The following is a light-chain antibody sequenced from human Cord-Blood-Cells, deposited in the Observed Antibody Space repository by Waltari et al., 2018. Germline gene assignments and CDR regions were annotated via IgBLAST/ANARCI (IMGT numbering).Light chain of an antibody. J-gene: IGKJ4*01. Sequence: DIQMTQYPPSLSAQVGDRVTITCRASQSISSYLNWYQQKPGKAPKLLIYAASSLQSGVPSRFRGRGSGTDFSLPISSLPPGEVAPCFCQLSYSTPLTFGGGSKVEIK. CDR1: QSISSY. V-gene: IGKV1-39*01. CDR3: QLSYSTPLT. CDR2: AAS.